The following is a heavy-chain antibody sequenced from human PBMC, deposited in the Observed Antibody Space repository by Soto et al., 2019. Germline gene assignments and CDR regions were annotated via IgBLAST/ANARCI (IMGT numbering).Heavy chain of an antibody. V-gene: IGHV3-74*01. D-gene: IGHD5-18*01. Sequence: GSLRLSCAASGFTFSSYWMHWVRQAPGKGLVWVSRINSGGSSTNYADSVKGRFTISRDNAKNTLYLQMNSLRAEDTAVYYCAKGSTAMTYFDYWGQGTLVTVSS. CDR2: INSGGSST. CDR1: GFTFSSYW. CDR3: AKGSTAMTYFDY. J-gene: IGHJ4*02.